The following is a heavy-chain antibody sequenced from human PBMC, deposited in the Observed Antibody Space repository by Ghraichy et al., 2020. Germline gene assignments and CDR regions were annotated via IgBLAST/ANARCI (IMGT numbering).Heavy chain of an antibody. CDR2: ISYDGSNK. CDR1: GFTFSSHG. V-gene: IGHV3-30*18. Sequence: GESLNISCAASGFTFSSHGMHWVRQAPGKGLEWVTFISYDGSNKYYADSVKSRFTISRDSSTNTLYLQMNSLRAEDTAVYYCAKDRHTNGLYGRNPLDYWGQGTLVTVSS. CDR3: AKDRHTNGLYGRNPLDY. D-gene: IGHD4-23*01. J-gene: IGHJ4*02.